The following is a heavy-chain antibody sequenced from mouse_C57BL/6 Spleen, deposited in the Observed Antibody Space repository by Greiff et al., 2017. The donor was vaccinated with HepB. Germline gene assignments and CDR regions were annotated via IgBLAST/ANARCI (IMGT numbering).Heavy chain of an antibody. Sequence: QVHVKQSGAELARPGASVKLSCKASGYTFTSYGISWVKQRTGQGLEWIGEIYPRSGNTYYNEKFKGKATLTADKSSSTAYMELRSLASEDSAVYFCARNYGSSPTAMDYWGQGTSVTVSS. CDR1: GYTFTSYG. J-gene: IGHJ4*01. CDR3: ARNYGSSPTAMDY. CDR2: IYPRSGNT. D-gene: IGHD1-1*01. V-gene: IGHV1-81*01.